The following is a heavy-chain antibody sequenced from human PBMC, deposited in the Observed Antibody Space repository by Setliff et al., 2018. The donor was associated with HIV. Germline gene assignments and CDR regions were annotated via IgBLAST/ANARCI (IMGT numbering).Heavy chain of an antibody. CDR3: ARDYSRYTWNYLDY. V-gene: IGHV3-7*03. J-gene: IGHJ4*02. CDR1: EFTFSKYR. D-gene: IGHD1-20*01. Sequence: GGSLRLSCVASEFTFSKYRMSWVRQAPGKGLEWVAYIKEDGSDKYYVDSVKGRFTISRDNAKKSLYLQMNSLRAEDTALYYCARDYSRYTWNYLDYWGQGTLVTVSS. CDR2: IKEDGSDK.